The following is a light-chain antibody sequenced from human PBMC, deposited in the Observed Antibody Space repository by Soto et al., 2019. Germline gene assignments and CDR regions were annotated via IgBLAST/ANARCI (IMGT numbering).Light chain of an antibody. CDR1: QSVSSY. Sequence: EIVLTQSPATLSLSPGERATLSCRASQSVSSYLAWYQQKPGQAPRLLIYFASNRATGIPARFSGSGSGTDFTLTISSLEPEDFAVYYCQHQDTFGQGTKVEIK. CDR3: QHQDT. J-gene: IGKJ1*01. V-gene: IGKV3-11*01. CDR2: FAS.